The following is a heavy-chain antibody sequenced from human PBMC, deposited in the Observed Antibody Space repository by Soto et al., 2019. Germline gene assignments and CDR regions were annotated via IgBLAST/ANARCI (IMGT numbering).Heavy chain of an antibody. D-gene: IGHD2-2*01. Sequence: GGSLRLSCAASGFTFSSYAMHWVRQAPGKGLEWVAVISYDGSNKYYADSVKGRFTISRDNSKNTLYLQMNSPRAEDTAVYYCARVLFDCSSTSCYAGGYYYYGMDVWGQGTTVTVSS. J-gene: IGHJ6*02. CDR3: ARVLFDCSSTSCYAGGYYYYGMDV. CDR1: GFTFSSYA. V-gene: IGHV3-30-3*01. CDR2: ISYDGSNK.